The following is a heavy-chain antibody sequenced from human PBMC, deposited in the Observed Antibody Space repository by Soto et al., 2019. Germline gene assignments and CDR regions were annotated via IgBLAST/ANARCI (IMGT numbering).Heavy chain of an antibody. V-gene: IGHV1-69*13. D-gene: IGHD5-12*01. J-gene: IGHJ6*02. CDR3: ARTPRGYTGYDALNYYYYGMDV. CDR1: GGPFSSYA. CDR2: IIPIFGTA. Sequence: SVKVSCKASGGPFSSYAISWVRQAPGQGLEWMGGIIPIFGTANYAQKFQGRVTISADESTSTAYMELSSLRSEDTAVYYWARTPRGYTGYDALNYYYYGMDVWGQGTTVTVSS.